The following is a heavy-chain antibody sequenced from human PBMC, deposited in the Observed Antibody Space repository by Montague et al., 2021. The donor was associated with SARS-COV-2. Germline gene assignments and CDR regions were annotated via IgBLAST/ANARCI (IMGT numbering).Heavy chain of an antibody. V-gene: IGHV3-23*03. J-gene: IGHJ4*02. CDR2: IYSGGSNT. D-gene: IGHD5-18*01. Sequence: SLRLSCAASGFTFNTYAMSWVRQAPGKGLKWVSVIYSGGSNTYYADSVKGRFTISRDNSKNTLYLQMNRLRAEDTAVYYCAKSPRAYSYAFDYWGQGTLVTVSS. CDR1: GFTFNTYA. CDR3: AKSPRAYSYAFDY.